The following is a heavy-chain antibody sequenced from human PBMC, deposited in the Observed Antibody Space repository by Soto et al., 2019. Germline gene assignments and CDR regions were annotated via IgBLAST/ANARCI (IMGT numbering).Heavy chain of an antibody. V-gene: IGHV3-23*01. CDR1: GFTFSKYA. J-gene: IGHJ4*02. Sequence: EVQLLESGGGLVQPGGSLRLSCAASGFTFSKYAMGWVRQAPGKGLEWVSAISGRGSSSYFADSVKGRFTISRDNSKNTMSRQITRLSPELTAVSYCAKHFDVGDLGGPLHFDYWGQGALVSVSS. D-gene: IGHD2-21*01. CDR2: ISGRGSSS. CDR3: AKHFDVGDLGGPLHFDY.